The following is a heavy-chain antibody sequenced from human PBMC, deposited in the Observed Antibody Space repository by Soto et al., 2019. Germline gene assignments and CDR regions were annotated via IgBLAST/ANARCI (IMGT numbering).Heavy chain of an antibody. CDR3: ATEVGDNPASPFDS. CDR2: IIPLFGTA. Sequence: QVQLVQSGAEVKKPGSSVKVSCKASGVTFSSETISWLRQAPGQGLEWVGGIIPLFGTANYAQKFQGRVTITADESTSTLYIELSSLRSDDTAVYYCATEVGDNPASPFDSWGQGTLVTVSS. CDR1: GVTFSSET. J-gene: IGHJ4*02. D-gene: IGHD2-21*01. V-gene: IGHV1-69*01.